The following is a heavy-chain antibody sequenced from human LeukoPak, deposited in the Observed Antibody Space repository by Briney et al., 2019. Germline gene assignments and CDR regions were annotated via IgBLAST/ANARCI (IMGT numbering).Heavy chain of an antibody. CDR3: AKDLHAIFPRGYFDY. D-gene: IGHD3-3*02. J-gene: IGHJ4*02. CDR2: ISGSGGST. V-gene: IGHV3-23*01. CDR1: GFTFSDYY. Sequence: PGGSLSLSCAASGFTFSDYYMSWIRQAPGKGLEWVSAISGSGGSTYYADSVKGRFTISRDNSKNTLYLQMNSLRAEDTAVYYCAKDLHAIFPRGYFDYWGQGTLVTVSS.